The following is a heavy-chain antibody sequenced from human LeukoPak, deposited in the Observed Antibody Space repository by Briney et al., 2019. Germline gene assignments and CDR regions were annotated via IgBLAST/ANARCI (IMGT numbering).Heavy chain of an antibody. J-gene: IGHJ6*02. CDR2: ISYDGSNK. CDR1: GFTFSSYG. V-gene: IGHV3-30*18. Sequence: GGSLRLSCAASGFTFSSYGMHWVRQAPGEGLEWVAVISYDGSNKYYADSVKGRFTISRDNSKNTLYLQMNSLRAEDTAVYYCAKVPGRSSSWPYYYGMDVWGQGTTVTVSS. CDR3: AKVPGRSSSWPYYYGMDV. D-gene: IGHD6-13*01.